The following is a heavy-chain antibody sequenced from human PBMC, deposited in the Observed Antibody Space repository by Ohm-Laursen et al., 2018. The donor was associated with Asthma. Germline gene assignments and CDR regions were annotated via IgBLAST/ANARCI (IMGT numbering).Heavy chain of an antibody. CDR3: TRGATYRMDY. V-gene: IGHV3-7*01. CDR1: GVAFTDSW. D-gene: IGHD3-16*02. J-gene: IGHJ4*02. Sequence: SLRLSCTAPGVAFTDSWMSWVRQLPGGSLEWVAKINPLGYEKYYMDSVKGRFTISRDNAKNTLDLQMNSLSAEDTAVYYCTRGATYRMDYWGQGTLVTVSS. CDR2: INPLGYEK.